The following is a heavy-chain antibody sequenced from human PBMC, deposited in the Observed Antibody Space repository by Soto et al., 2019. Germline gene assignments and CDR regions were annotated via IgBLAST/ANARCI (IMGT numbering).Heavy chain of an antibody. CDR2: IYYSENT. J-gene: IGHJ5*02. V-gene: IGHV4-31*03. Sequence: PSETLSLTCIVSGDSISSGGYYWSWIRQHPGKGLEWIGYIYYSENTHYNPSVKGRLTMSLDTSKNQFSLKLSSVTAADTAVYYCAREKTTGYTNWFDPWGQGTLVTVPQ. D-gene: IGHD4-17*01. CDR3: AREKTTGYTNWFDP. CDR1: GDSISSGGYY.